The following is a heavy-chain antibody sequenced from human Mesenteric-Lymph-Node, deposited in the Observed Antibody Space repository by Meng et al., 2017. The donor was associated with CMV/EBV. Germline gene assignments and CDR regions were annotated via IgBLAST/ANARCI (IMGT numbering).Heavy chain of an antibody. D-gene: IGHD3-16*01. CDR1: GFTFSSYG. V-gene: IGHV3-30*02. CDR3: AREDFGAFDI. J-gene: IGHJ3*02. Sequence: GESLKISCAASGFTFSSYGMHWVRQAPGKGLEWVAFIRYDGSNKYYADSVKGRFTISRDNSKNTLYLQMNSLRVEDTAVYYCAREDFGAFDIWGQGAMVTVSS. CDR2: IRYDGSNK.